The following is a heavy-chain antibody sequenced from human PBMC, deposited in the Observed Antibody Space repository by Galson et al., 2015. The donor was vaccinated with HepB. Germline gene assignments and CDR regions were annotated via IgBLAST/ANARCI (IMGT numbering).Heavy chain of an antibody. Sequence: SVKVSCKASGYTFTSYGISWVRQAPGQGLEWMGWISAYNGNTNYAQKLQGRVTMTTDTSTSTAYMELRSLRSDDTAVYYCARATELGYCSGGSCHPSWHWGQGTLVTVSS. CDR3: ARATELGYCSGGSCHPSWH. CDR1: GYTFTSYG. V-gene: IGHV1-18*04. CDR2: ISAYNGNT. D-gene: IGHD2-15*01. J-gene: IGHJ4*02.